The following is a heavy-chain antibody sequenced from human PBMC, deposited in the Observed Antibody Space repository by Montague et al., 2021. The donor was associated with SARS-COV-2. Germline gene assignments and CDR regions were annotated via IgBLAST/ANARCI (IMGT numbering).Heavy chain of an antibody. Sequence: SRSLSWAASGFTFSSYDMHWVRQATGKGLEWVSAIGTAGDTYYPGSVKGRFTISRENAKNSLYLQMNSLRAGDTAVYYCARGGGSSWKEYYFDYWGQGTLVTVSS. V-gene: IGHV3-13*01. CDR1: GFTFSSYD. J-gene: IGHJ4*02. CDR3: ARGGGSSWKEYYFDY. CDR2: IGTAGDT. D-gene: IGHD6-13*01.